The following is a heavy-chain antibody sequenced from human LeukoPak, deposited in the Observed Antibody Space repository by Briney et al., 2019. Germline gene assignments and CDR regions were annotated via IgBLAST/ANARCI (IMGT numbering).Heavy chain of an antibody. Sequence: GGSLRLSCAASGFTFSSYWMSWVGQAPGKGLEWVANIKQDGSEKYYVDSVKGRFTISRDNAKNSLYLQMNSLRAEDTAVYYCARDPIGRPYYMDVWGKGTTVTISS. V-gene: IGHV3-7*01. CDR3: ARDPIGRPYYMDV. D-gene: IGHD3-22*01. J-gene: IGHJ6*03. CDR2: IKQDGSEK. CDR1: GFTFSSYW.